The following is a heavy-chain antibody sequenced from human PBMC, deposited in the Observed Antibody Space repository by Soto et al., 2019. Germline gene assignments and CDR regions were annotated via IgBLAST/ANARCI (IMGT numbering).Heavy chain of an antibody. V-gene: IGHV4-34*01. CDR3: ARGQRYFDWLLWAFDY. D-gene: IGHD3-9*01. CDR2: TNHSGST. Sequence: QVQLQQWGAGLLKPSETLSLTCAVYGGSFSGYYWSWIRQPPGKGLEWIGETNHSGSTNYNPSLKSRVTISVDTSKNQFSLKLSSVTAADTAVYYCARGQRYFDWLLWAFDYWGQGTLVTVSS. J-gene: IGHJ4*02. CDR1: GGSFSGYY.